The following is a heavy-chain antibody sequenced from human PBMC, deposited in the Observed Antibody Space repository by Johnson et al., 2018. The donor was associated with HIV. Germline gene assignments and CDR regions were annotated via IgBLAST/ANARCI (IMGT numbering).Heavy chain of an antibody. D-gene: IGHD6-6*01. CDR1: GVTISDSY. Sequence: AAGGVTISDSYMSWIRQAPGKGLEWVSYIRSSSSGSTIYYADSVKGRFTISRDNAKNSLYLQMNSLRAEDTAVYYCARDVIKVIAARDDAFDIWGQGTMVTVSS. J-gene: IGHJ3*02. CDR3: ARDVIKVIAARDDAFDI. V-gene: IGHV3-11*04. CDR2: IRSSSSGSTI.